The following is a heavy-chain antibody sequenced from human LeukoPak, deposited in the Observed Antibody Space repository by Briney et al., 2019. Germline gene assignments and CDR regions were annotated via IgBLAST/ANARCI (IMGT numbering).Heavy chain of an antibody. CDR3: ARGGYDSPPSGFDP. J-gene: IGHJ5*02. Sequence: PSETLSLTCTVSGGSISSYYWSWIRQPPGKGLEWIGYIYYSGSTNYNPSLKSRVTISVDTSKNQFSLKLSSVTAADTAVYYCARGGYDSPPSGFDPWGQGTLVTVSS. V-gene: IGHV4-59*01. CDR2: IYYSGST. D-gene: IGHD3-22*01. CDR1: GGSISSYY.